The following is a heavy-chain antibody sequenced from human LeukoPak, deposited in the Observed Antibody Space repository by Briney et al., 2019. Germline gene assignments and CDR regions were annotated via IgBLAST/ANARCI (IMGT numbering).Heavy chain of an antibody. Sequence: SETLSLTCTVSGGSISSSSYNWGWIRQPPGKGLEWIGSFDNSGSTYYNPSLKSRVTMSVDTSKNQFSLKLSSVTAADTAVYYCARYCSSTSCYVGAFDIWGQGTMVTVSS. D-gene: IGHD2-2*01. CDR2: FDNSGST. CDR1: GGSISSSSYN. J-gene: IGHJ3*02. V-gene: IGHV4-39*07. CDR3: ARYCSSTSCYVGAFDI.